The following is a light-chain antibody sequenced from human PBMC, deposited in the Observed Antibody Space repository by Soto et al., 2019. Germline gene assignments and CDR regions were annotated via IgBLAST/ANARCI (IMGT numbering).Light chain of an antibody. V-gene: IGKV3-20*01. CDR2: GAS. CDR1: QSVSSSH. CDR3: RRYGS. Sequence: EMGLTQSPGTLSLSPGERATLSCRASQSVSSSHLAWYQQKPGQAPRLLIYGASSRATGIPDRFSGSGSGTDFTLTISRLEPEDFAVYYCRRYGSFGQGTKVEIK. J-gene: IGKJ1*01.